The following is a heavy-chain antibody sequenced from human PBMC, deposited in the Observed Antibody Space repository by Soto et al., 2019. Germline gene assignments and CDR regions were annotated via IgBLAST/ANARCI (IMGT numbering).Heavy chain of an antibody. CDR2: ISWNSGSI. CDR3: AKDYYDSSGFDY. Sequence: GGSLRVSCAASEFNIDDYAMHWVRQTPGKGLEWVSGISWNSGSICYADSVKGRFTISRDNAKNSLYLQMNSLRAEDTALYYCAKDYYDSSGFDYWGQGTLVTVSS. J-gene: IGHJ4*02. CDR1: EFNIDDYA. V-gene: IGHV3-9*01. D-gene: IGHD3-22*01.